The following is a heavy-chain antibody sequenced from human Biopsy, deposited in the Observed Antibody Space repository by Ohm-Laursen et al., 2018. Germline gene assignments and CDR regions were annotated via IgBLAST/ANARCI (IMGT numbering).Heavy chain of an antibody. CDR1: GGSISNNNYY. CDR3: ARDYDTSGYYYAS. D-gene: IGHD3-22*01. Sequence: SQTLSLTCTVSGGSISNNNYYWGWIRQPPGKGLEWIGSIFYRGSTHYKPSLKSRVNISVDTSKNHFSQKLTSVTAADTAVYYCARDYDTSGYYYASWGQGTLVTVSS. V-gene: IGHV4-39*02. J-gene: IGHJ5*02. CDR2: IFYRGST.